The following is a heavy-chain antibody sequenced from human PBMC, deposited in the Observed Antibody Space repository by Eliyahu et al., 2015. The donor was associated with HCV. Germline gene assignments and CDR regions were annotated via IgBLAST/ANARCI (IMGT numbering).Heavy chain of an antibody. CDR3: ARDVEMATITGYYYTLDV. CDR2: IYISGST. CDR1: GGSFSTHY. Sequence: QVQLQESGPGLVKSSETLSLTCTVSGGSFSTHYWAWIRQPAGKGLEWIGRIYISGSTIYSPPLKSRVTMSVDTSKNQFSLNLRSVTAADTAVYYCARDVEMATITGYYYTLDVWGQGTTVTVPS. V-gene: IGHV4-4*07. J-gene: IGHJ6*02. D-gene: IGHD5-24*01.